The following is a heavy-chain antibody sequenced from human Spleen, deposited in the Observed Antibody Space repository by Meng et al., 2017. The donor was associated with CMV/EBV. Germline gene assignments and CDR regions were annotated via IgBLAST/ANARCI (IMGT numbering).Heavy chain of an antibody. Sequence: ASVKVSCKASGYTFTGYYMHWVRQAPGQGLEWMGWINPNSGGTNYAQKFQGRVTMTRDTSISTAYMELSRLRSDDTAVYYCARALVNTAMVTVDYWGQGTLVPSPQ. J-gene: IGHJ4*02. D-gene: IGHD5-18*01. CDR2: INPNSGGT. V-gene: IGHV1-2*02. CDR3: ARALVNTAMVTVDY. CDR1: GYTFTGYY.